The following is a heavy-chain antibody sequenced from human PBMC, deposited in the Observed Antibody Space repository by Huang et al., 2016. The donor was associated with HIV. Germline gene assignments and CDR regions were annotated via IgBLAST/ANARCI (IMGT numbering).Heavy chain of an antibody. V-gene: IGHV4-59*02. D-gene: IGHD2-2*01. Sequence: QVQLQESGPGLVKPLETLSLTCTVSGGSVSSYYWYWIRQPPGKGLEWIGFAYYSRSTNYNPSLKSRVTISVDSSKNQVSLELNSVTAADTAVYYCVGAPRSSNWFNYWGQGTLAIVSS. J-gene: IGHJ5*01. CDR3: VGAPRSSNWFNY. CDR1: GGSVSSYY. CDR2: AYYSRST.